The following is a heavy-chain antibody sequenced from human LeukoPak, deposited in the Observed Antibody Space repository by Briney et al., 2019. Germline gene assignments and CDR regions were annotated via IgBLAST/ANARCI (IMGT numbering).Heavy chain of an antibody. D-gene: IGHD1-26*01. J-gene: IGHJ4*02. CDR2: INAGNGNT. V-gene: IGHV1-3*01. CDR1: GYTFTSYA. CDR3: ARDRVGPEGSFDY. Sequence: VASVKVSCKASGYTFTSYAMHWVRQAPGQRLEWMGWINAGNGNTKYSQKFQGRVTITRDTSASTAYMELSSLRSEDTAVYYCARDRVGPEGSFDYWGQGTLVTVSS.